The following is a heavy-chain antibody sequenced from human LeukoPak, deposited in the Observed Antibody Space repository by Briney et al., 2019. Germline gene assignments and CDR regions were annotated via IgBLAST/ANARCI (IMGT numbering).Heavy chain of an antibody. Sequence: GGSLRLSCAASGFTFRTFAMSWVRQAPGKGLEGVSGFSDNSGSTYYADSVKGRFTISRDNSKATLYLQMDGLRAEDTAIYYCAKVYTTGWSYFDYWGQGILVTVSS. CDR3: AKVYTTGWSYFDY. D-gene: IGHD6-19*01. V-gene: IGHV3-23*01. CDR2: FSDNSGST. CDR1: GFTFRTFA. J-gene: IGHJ4*02.